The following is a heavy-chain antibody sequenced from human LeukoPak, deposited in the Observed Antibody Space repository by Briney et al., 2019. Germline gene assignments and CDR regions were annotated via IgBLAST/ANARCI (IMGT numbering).Heavy chain of an antibody. CDR3: ARGLVLATDDAFDI. J-gene: IGHJ3*02. CDR1: GASIRSYF. V-gene: IGHV4-59*01. D-gene: IGHD5-12*01. Sequence: SETLSLTCSVSGASIRSYFWSWIRQPPGKGLEWIGYVYDNDITNFNPSLESRVTILVDTSKSQFSLKLRSVTAADTAVYYCARGLVLATDDAFDIWGPGSMVTVSS. CDR2: VYDNDIT.